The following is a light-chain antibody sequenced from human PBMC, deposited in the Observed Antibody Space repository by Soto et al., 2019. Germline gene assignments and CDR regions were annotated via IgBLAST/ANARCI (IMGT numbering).Light chain of an antibody. V-gene: IGKV3-20*01. J-gene: IGKJ5*01. CDR1: QSVSSSY. CDR2: GAS. Sequence: EVVVKQSPCTLSLYKGERATLSCRASQSVSSSYLAWYQQKPGQAPRLLIYGASSRAAGTPGRFTGSGSGTDFTLTISSLQSEDFAIYYCQQYDNWPPVPFGQGTLLEVK. CDR3: QQYDNWPPVP.